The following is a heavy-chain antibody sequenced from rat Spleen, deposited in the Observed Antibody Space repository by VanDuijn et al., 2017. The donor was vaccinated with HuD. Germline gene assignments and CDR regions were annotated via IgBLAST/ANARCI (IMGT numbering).Heavy chain of an antibody. V-gene: IGHV5S13*01. CDR2: ISYDGGST. Sequence: EVQLVESGGGLVQPGRSMKLSCAASGFTFSNYGMAWVRQAPKKGLEWVAYISYDGGSTYYRDSVKGRFTISRDNAKNTQYLQMNSLRSEDTATYYCTRDWDYWGQGVMVTVSS. CDR1: GFTFSNYG. CDR3: TRDWDY. J-gene: IGHJ2*01.